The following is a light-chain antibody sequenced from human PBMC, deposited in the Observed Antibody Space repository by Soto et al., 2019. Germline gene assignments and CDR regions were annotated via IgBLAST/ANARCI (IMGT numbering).Light chain of an antibody. CDR2: DAS. V-gene: IGKV3-20*01. Sequence: EIVLTQSPGTLSLSPGERATLSCRASQSISSFYLAWYQQTPGQAPRLLIYDASSRAAGIPDRFSGGGSGTDFTRTISRLEPEDFGVYYCQQYGGSPRTFGQGTKVEIK. J-gene: IGKJ1*01. CDR3: QQYGGSPRT. CDR1: QSISSFY.